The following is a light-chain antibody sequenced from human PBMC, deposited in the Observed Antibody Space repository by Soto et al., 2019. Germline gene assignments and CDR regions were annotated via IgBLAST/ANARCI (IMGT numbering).Light chain of an antibody. Sequence: VICMTQSPSLLSASPGDRVSISCRMSQGISSYLALYQQKPGKAPELLIYAASTRATGIPARFSGSGSGTEFTLTISSLQSEDFAVYYCQQYTNWPQTFGQGTKVDIK. CDR1: QGISSY. CDR3: QQYTNWPQT. CDR2: AAS. J-gene: IGKJ1*01. V-gene: IGKV1D-8*03.